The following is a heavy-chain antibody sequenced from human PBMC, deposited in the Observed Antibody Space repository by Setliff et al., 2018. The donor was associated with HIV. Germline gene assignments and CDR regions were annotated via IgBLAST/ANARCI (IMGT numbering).Heavy chain of an antibody. D-gene: IGHD6-19*01. Sequence: ASVKVSCKASGYTFTSHGISWVRQAPGQGLEWMGWISAYNGDTNYAQKFQGRVTMTTDTSASTAYMELSSLRSEDMAVYYCARAAVAVTMGGYYYYMDVWGKGTTVTVSS. V-gene: IGHV1-18*03. CDR1: GYTFTSHG. J-gene: IGHJ6*03. CDR2: ISAYNGDT. CDR3: ARAAVAVTMGGYYYYMDV.